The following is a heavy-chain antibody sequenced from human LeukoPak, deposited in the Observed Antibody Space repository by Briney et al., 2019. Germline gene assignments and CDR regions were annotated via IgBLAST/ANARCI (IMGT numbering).Heavy chain of an antibody. CDR1: GFTFSSYE. D-gene: IGHD3-10*01. CDR3: ARGLYGSGSYNDAFDI. J-gene: IGHJ3*02. V-gene: IGHV3-48*03. CDR2: ISSSGSTI. Sequence: PGGSLRLSCAASGFTFSSYEMNWVRQAPGKGLEWVSYISSSGSTIYYADSVKGRFTISRDNAKNSLYLQMNSLRAEDTALYYCARGLYGSGSYNDAFDIWGQGTMVTVSS.